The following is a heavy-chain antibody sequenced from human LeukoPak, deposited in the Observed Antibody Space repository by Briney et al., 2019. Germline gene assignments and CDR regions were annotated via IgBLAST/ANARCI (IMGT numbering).Heavy chain of an antibody. V-gene: IGHV3-23*01. D-gene: IGHD2-2*01. CDR2: ISGSGGST. CDR3: AKAEGFVVVPAAFDY. CDR1: GFTFSTYA. Sequence: GGSLRLSCAASGFTFSTYALIWVRQAPGKGLDWVSAISGSGGSTYYADSVKGRFTISRDNSKNTLYLQMNSLRAEDTAVYYCAKAEGFVVVPAAFDYWGQGTLVTVSS. J-gene: IGHJ4*02.